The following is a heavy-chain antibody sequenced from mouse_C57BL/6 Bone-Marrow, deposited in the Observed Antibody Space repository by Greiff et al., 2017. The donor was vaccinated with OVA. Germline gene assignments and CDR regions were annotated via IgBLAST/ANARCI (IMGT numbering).Heavy chain of an antibody. V-gene: IGHV14-4*01. CDR3: TTGGSGYSFAY. CDR1: GFNITDDY. CDR2: FDPENGDT. J-gene: IGHJ3*01. Sequence: EVQLQQSGAELVRPGASVKLSCTASGFNITDDYMHWVKQRPEQGLEWIGWFDPENGDTEYASKFQGKATITADTSSNTAYLQLSSLTSEDTAVYYCTTGGSGYSFAYWGQGTLVTVSA. D-gene: IGHD3-2*02.